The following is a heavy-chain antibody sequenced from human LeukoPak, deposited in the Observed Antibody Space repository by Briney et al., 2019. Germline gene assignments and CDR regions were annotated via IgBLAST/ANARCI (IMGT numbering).Heavy chain of an antibody. Sequence: GGSLRLSCAASGVTFSSYAMHWVRQAPGKGLEWVAVISYDGSNKYYADSVKGRFTISRDNSKNTLYLQMNSLRAEDTAVYYCARDRGFLEWFFDYWGQGTLVTVSS. CDR1: GVTFSSYA. CDR3: ARDRGFLEWFFDY. D-gene: IGHD3-3*01. V-gene: IGHV3-30-3*01. CDR2: ISYDGSNK. J-gene: IGHJ4*02.